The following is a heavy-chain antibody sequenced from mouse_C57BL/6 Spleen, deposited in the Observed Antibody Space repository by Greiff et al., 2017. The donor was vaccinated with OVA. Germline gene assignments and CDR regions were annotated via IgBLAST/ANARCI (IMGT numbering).Heavy chain of an antibody. D-gene: IGHD3-2*02. CDR2: INPNNGGT. CDR1: GYTFTDYY. Sequence: VQLQQSGPELVKPGASVKISCKASGYTFTDYYMNWVKQSHGKSLEWIGDINPNNGGTSYNQKFKGKATLTVDKSSSTAYMELRSLTSEDSAVYYCAREQLRLRRFDYWGQGTTLTVSS. V-gene: IGHV1-26*01. CDR3: AREQLRLRRFDY. J-gene: IGHJ2*01.